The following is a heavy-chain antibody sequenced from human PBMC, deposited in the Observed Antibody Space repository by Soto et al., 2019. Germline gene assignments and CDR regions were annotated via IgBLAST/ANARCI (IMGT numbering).Heavy chain of an antibody. J-gene: IGHJ4*02. V-gene: IGHV1-2*04. CDR1: GYTFTGNY. Sequence: QVQLVQSGAEVKKPGASVKVSCKASGYTFTGNYMHWVRQAPGQGFEWMGWINVNSAGTKYAQKFQGWVTMTRDTSTSTAYMELSRLRSDDTAVYYCARGDKLSLYPQLDYWGQGTLVTVSS. CDR2: INVNSAGT. D-gene: IGHD3-16*02. CDR3: ARGDKLSLYPQLDY.